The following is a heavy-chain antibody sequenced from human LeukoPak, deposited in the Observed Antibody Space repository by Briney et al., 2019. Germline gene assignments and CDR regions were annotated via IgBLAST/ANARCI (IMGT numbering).Heavy chain of an antibody. J-gene: IGHJ4*02. CDR3: ARAPATNEWRCMDY. Sequence: SVKVSCKASGYTFTSYGISWVRQAPGQGLEWMGGIIPIFGTANYAQKFQGRVTITTDESTSTAYMELSSLRSEDTAVYYCARAPATNEWRCMDYWGQGTLVTVSS. D-gene: IGHD2-8*02. V-gene: IGHV1-69*05. CDR2: IIPIFGTA. CDR1: GYTFTSYG.